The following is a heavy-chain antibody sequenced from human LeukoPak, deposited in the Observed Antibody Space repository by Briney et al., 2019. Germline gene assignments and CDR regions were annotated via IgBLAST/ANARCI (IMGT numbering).Heavy chain of an antibody. J-gene: IGHJ4*02. CDR3: AKEYYDSSGYHRGYFDY. CDR2: IRYDGSNK. V-gene: IGHV3-30*02. CDR1: GFTFSSYG. Sequence: GGSLRLSCAASGFTFSSYGMHWVRQAPGKGLEWVAFIRYDGSNKYYADSVKGRFTISRGNSKNTLYLQMNSLRAEDTAVYYCAKEYYDSSGYHRGYFDYWGQGTLVTVSS. D-gene: IGHD3-22*01.